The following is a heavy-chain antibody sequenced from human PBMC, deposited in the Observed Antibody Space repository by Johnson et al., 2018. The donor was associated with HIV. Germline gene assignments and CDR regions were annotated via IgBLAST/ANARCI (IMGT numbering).Heavy chain of an antibody. CDR3: AKSPGKDHGGNSGGFDI. J-gene: IGHJ3*02. CDR1: GFTFSYYG. D-gene: IGHD4/OR15-4a*01. CDR2: IWYDGSNK. Sequence: QVQLVESGGGVVQPGKSLRLSCAASGFTFSYYGMHWVGQAPGKGLEWVAVIWYDGSNKFYADSVKGRFTISSDNSKNTVYLQMNSRRVEDTAVYYCAKSPGKDHGGNSGGFDIWGQGTMVTVSS. V-gene: IGHV3-33*06.